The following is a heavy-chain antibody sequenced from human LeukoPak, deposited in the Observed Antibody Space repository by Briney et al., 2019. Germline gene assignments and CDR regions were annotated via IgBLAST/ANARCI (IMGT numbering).Heavy chain of an antibody. Sequence: SQTLSLTCTVSGYSISSGYYWGWIRQPPGKGLEWIGSIYHSGSTYYNPSLKSRVTISVDTSKNQFSLKLSSVTAADTAVYYCARDGGELWFGELLPSSFVYWGQGTLVTVSS. CDR3: ARDGGELWFGELLPSSFVY. CDR2: IYHSGST. D-gene: IGHD3-10*01. CDR1: GYSISSGYY. J-gene: IGHJ4*02. V-gene: IGHV4-38-2*02.